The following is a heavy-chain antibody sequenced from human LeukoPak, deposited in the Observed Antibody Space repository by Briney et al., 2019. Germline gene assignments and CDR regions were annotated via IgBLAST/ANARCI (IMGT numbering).Heavy chain of an antibody. CDR2: IYYSGDT. V-gene: IGHV4-39*01. CDR1: GGSVSDINYF. D-gene: IGHD2-2*01. CDR3: AKLTCSSTFCPLDY. J-gene: IGHJ4*02. Sequence: SETLSLTCTVSGGSVSDINYFWGWIRQPPGKGLEWIGSIYYSGDTYYNPSLKSRVTISVDTSKNQFSLRLTSVTAADTALYYCAKLTCSSTFCPLDYWGQGTLVTVSS.